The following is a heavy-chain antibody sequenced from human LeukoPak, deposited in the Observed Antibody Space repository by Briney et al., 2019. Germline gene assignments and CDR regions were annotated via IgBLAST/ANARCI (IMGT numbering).Heavy chain of an antibody. CDR3: AKFHGSSSPHYSDY. CDR2: VSGSGGST. D-gene: IGHD6-6*01. J-gene: IGHJ4*02. CDR1: GFTFSSYA. Sequence: GGSLRLSCAASGFTFSSYAMSWVRQAPGKGLEWVSAVSGSGGSTYYADSVKGRFTISRDNSKNTLYLQMNSLRAEDTAVYYCAKFHGSSSPHYSDYWGQGTLVTVSS. V-gene: IGHV3-23*01.